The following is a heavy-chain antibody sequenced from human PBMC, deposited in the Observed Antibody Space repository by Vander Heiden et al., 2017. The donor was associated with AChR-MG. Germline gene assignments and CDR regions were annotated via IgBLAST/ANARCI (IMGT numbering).Heavy chain of an antibody. D-gene: IGHD6-13*01. CDR2: IYYSGST. CDR3: ASSPYSSSWYNYYYYYMDV. CDR1: GGSISSSSYY. J-gene: IGHJ6*03. Sequence: QLQLQESGPGLVKPSETLSLTCTVSGGSISSSSYYGGWIRQPPGKGLEWIGSIYYSGSTYYNPSLKSRVTISVDTSKNQFSLKLSSVTAADTAVYYCASSPYSSSWYNYYYYYMDVWGKGTTVTVSS. V-gene: IGHV4-39*01.